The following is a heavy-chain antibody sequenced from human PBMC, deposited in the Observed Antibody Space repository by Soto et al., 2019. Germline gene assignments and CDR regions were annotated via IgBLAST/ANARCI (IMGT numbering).Heavy chain of an antibody. J-gene: IGHJ6*03. CDR2: IYYSGST. CDR1: GGSISSSSYY. Sequence: SETLSLTCTVSGGSISSSSYYWGWIRQPPGKGLEWIGSIYYSGSTYYNPSLKSRVTISVDTSKNQFSLKLSSVTAADMAVYYCAIKYTFYDFWSGYLNYYYYMDVWGKGTTVTVSS. CDR3: AIKYTFYDFWSGYLNYYYYMDV. D-gene: IGHD3-3*01. V-gene: IGHV4-39*01.